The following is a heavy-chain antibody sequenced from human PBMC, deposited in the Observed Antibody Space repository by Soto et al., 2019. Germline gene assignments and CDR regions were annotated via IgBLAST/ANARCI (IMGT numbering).Heavy chain of an antibody. D-gene: IGHD3-10*01. J-gene: IGHJ4*02. V-gene: IGHV3-30-3*01. CDR1: GFTFSSYA. Sequence: QVQLVESGGGVVQPGRSLRLSCAASGFTFSSYAMHWVRQAPGKGLEWVAVISYDGSNKYYADSVKGRFTISRDNSKNTLYLQMNSLRAEDTAVYYCARDQQELLWFGELFDYWGQGTLVTGSS. CDR2: ISYDGSNK. CDR3: ARDQQELLWFGELFDY.